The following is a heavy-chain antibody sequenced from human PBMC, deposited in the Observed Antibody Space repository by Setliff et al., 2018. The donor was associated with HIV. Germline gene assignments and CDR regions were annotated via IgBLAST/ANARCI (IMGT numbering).Heavy chain of an antibody. Sequence: PGGSLRLSCAASGLTFSGYPMSWVRQAPGKGLEWVSAISAGSSAIYADSVKGRFTFSRDNARNTLYLQMSGLRAEDSAVHYCHRFMHVWGKGTTVTVSS. J-gene: IGHJ6*03. CDR3: HRFMHV. CDR2: ISAGSSA. V-gene: IGHV3-23*01. CDR1: GLTFSGYP.